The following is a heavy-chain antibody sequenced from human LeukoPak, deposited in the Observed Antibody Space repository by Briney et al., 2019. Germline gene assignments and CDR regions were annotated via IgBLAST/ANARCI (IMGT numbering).Heavy chain of an antibody. CDR2: INPSGGST. CDR1: GYTFTSYY. CDR3: AREGVVRGVIPYYYYGMDV. Sequence: ASVKVSCKASGYTFTSYYMHWVRQAPGQGLEWMGIINPSGGSTSYAQKFQGRVTMTRDTSTSTVYMELSSLRSEDTAVYYCAREGVVRGVIPYYYYGMDVWGQGTTVTVSS. J-gene: IGHJ6*02. V-gene: IGHV1-46*01. D-gene: IGHD3-10*01.